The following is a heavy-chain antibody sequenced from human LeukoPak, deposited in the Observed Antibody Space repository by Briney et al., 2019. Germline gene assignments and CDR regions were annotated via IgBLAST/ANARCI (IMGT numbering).Heavy chain of an antibody. V-gene: IGHV4-59*01. CDR3: ARDRVLTFGGVIVIRGYFDY. CDR2: IYYSGRT. D-gene: IGHD3-16*02. Sequence: SSETLSLTCTVSRGSIGGYHWSWIRQPPGMGLEWIGYIYYSGRTSYNPSLKSRVTISVDTSKNQFSLKLSSATAADTAVYYCARDRVLTFGGVIVIRGYFDYWGQGTLVTVSS. CDR1: RGSIGGYH. J-gene: IGHJ4*02.